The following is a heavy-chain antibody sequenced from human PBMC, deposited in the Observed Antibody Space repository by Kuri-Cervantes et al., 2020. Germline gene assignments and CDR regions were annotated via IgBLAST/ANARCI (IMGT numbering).Heavy chain of an antibody. V-gene: IGHV3-30-3*01. Sequence: GESLKISCAASGFTYSSYAMHWVRQAPGKGLEWVAVISYDGSNKYYADSVKGRFTISRDNSKNTLYLQMNSLRAEDTAVYYCARGLYCSGGSCYYYYYMDVWGKGTTVTVSS. CDR1: GFTYSSYA. J-gene: IGHJ6*03. D-gene: IGHD2-15*01. CDR2: ISYDGSNK. CDR3: ARGLYCSGGSCYYYYYMDV.